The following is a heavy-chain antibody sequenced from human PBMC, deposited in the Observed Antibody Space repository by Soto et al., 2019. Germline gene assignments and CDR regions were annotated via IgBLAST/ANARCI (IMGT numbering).Heavy chain of an antibody. Sequence: GASVKVSCKASGYTFTSYYMHWVRQAPGQGLEWMGIINPSGGSTSYAQKFQGRVTMTRDTSTSTVYMELSSLRSEDTAVYYCAREPIPSYIVVVVAAMDVWGQGTTVTVSS. J-gene: IGHJ6*02. CDR2: INPSGGST. CDR1: GYTFTSYY. D-gene: IGHD2-15*01. CDR3: AREPIPSYIVVVVAAMDV. V-gene: IGHV1-46*01.